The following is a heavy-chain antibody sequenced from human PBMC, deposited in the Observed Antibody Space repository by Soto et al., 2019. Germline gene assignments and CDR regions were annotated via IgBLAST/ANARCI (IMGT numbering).Heavy chain of an antibody. CDR1: GYTFTSYY. V-gene: IGHV1-46*03. CDR3: ARVYCSGGSCYSVDY. CDR2: INPSGGST. Sequence: QVQLVQSGAEVKKPGASVKVSCKASGYTFTSYYMHWVRQAPGQGLEWMGIINPSGGSTSYAQKCRGRGTMTRETSTSTVDMELSSLRSEDTAVYYCARVYCSGGSCYSVDYWGQGTLVTVSS. J-gene: IGHJ4*02. D-gene: IGHD2-15*01.